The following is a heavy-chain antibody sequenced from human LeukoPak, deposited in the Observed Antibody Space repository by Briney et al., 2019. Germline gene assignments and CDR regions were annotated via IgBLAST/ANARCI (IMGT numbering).Heavy chain of an antibody. CDR1: GYSFTSYW. CDR2: IYPSDSDT. CDR3: ARYLKGSNRYADC. D-gene: IGHD3-16*02. V-gene: IGHV5-51*01. J-gene: IGHJ4*02. Sequence: GESLKISCKGSGYSFTSYWIGWVRQMPGKGLEWMGIIYPSDSDTRYSPSFQGQVTISADKSISTAYLQWSSLKASDTAMYYCARYLKGSNRYADCWGQGTLVTVSS.